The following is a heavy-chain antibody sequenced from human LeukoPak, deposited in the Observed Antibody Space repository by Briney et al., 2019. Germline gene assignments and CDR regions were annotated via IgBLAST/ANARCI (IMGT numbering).Heavy chain of an antibody. V-gene: IGHV3-30-3*01. CDR3: ARAIVGATGGAFDI. CDR1: GFTFSTYA. CDR2: ISYDGSNK. J-gene: IGHJ3*02. Sequence: PGRSLRLSCAASGFTFSTYAMHWVRQGPGKGLEWVAVISYDGSNKYYADSVKGRFTISRDNSKNTLYLQMNSLRAEDTAVYYCARAIVGATGGAFDIWGQGTMVTVSS. D-gene: IGHD1-26*01.